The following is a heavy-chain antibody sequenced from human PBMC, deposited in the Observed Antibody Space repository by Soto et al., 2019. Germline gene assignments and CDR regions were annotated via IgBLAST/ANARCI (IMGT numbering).Heavy chain of an antibody. D-gene: IGHD3-10*01. CDR3: ARAEGSPYLWFGELSHAFAYYFDY. V-gene: IGHV4-61*05. J-gene: IGHJ4*02. Sequence: PSETLSLTCTVSGGSISSSSYYWGWIRQPPGKGLEWIGYIYYSGSTNYNPSLKSRVTISVDTSKNQFSLKLSSVTAADTAVYYCARAEGSPYLWFGELSHAFAYYFDYWGQGTLVTVSS. CDR1: GGSISSSSYY. CDR2: IYYSGST.